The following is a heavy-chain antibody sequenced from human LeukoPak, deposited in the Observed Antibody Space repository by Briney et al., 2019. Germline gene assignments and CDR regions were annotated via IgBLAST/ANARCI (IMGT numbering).Heavy chain of an antibody. J-gene: IGHJ4*02. CDR2: IYYSGST. D-gene: IGHD6-13*01. CDR1: GGSISSSSYY. Sequence: PSETLSLTCTVSGGSISSSSYYWGWIRQPPGKGLEWIGSIYYSGSTYYSPSLKSRVTISVDTSKNQFSLKLSSVTAADTAVYYCARSQQLGEYYFDYWGQGTLVTVSS. V-gene: IGHV4-39*01. CDR3: ARSQQLGEYYFDY.